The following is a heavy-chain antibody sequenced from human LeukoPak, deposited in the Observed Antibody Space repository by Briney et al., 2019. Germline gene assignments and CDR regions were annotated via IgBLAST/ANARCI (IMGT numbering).Heavy chain of an antibody. CDR2: INHSGST. J-gene: IGHJ4*02. CDR3: ARSRIYYDILTGYFPNLDFDY. CDR1: GGSISSYY. D-gene: IGHD3-9*01. Sequence: PSETLSLTCTVSGGSISSYYWSWIRQPPGKGLEWIGEINHSGSTNYNPSLKSRVTISVDTSKNQFSLKLSSVTAADTAVYYCARSRIYYDILTGYFPNLDFDYWGQGTLVTVSS. V-gene: IGHV4-34*01.